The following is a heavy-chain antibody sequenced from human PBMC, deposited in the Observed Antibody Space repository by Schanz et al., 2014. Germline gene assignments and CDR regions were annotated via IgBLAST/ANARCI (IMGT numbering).Heavy chain of an antibody. D-gene: IGHD3-10*01. CDR1: GFTFSNAW. Sequence: EAQVVESGGGLVKPGGSLRLSCVASGFTFSNAWMNWVRQGPGNRLEWVGRIKSRSDGGTTDYAAPVKGRFIISRDDSRNTLYLQMSGLKTEDPAVYYCSTTPNFYPSGTYSWFDPWGQGPRVTVSS. J-gene: IGHJ5*02. CDR2: IKSRSDGGTT. V-gene: IGHV3-15*01. CDR3: STTPNFYPSGTYSWFDP.